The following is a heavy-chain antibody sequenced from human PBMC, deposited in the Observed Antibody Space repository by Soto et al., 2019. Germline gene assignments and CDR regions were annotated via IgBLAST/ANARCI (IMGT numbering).Heavy chain of an antibody. CDR2: IYHSGST. CDR1: GGSISSGGYS. D-gene: IGHD6-13*01. CDR3: ARSYSSSWTPRGFDP. J-gene: IGHJ5*02. V-gene: IGHV4-30-2*02. Sequence: PSETLSLTCAVSGGSISSGGYSWSWIRQPPGKGLEWIGYIYHSGSTYYNPSLKSRVTISVDRSKNQFSLKLSSVTAADTAVYYCARSYSSSWTPRGFDPWGQGTLVTVSS.